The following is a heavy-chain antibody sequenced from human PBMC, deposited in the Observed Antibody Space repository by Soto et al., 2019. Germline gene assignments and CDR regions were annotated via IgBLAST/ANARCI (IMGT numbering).Heavy chain of an antibody. Sequence: HPGGSLRLSCAASGFTFSSYAMSWVRQAPGKGLEWASAISGSGGSTYYADSVKGRFTISRDNSKNTLYLQMNSLRAEDTAVYYCAKDSADIVVGAVAGKGYYYGMDVWGQGTTVTVYS. CDR3: AKDSADIVVGAVAGKGYYYGMDV. CDR1: GFTFSSYA. J-gene: IGHJ6*02. CDR2: ISGSGGST. V-gene: IGHV3-23*01. D-gene: IGHD2-2*01.